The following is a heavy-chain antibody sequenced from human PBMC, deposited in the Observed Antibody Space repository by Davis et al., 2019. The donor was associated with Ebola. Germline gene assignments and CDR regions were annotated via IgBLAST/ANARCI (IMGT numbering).Heavy chain of an antibody. J-gene: IGHJ4*02. D-gene: IGHD6-19*01. CDR1: GYTFTSYA. V-gene: IGHV1-3*01. CDR2: INAGNGNT. Sequence: ASVKVSCKASGYTFTSYAMHWVRQAPGQRLEWMGWINAGNGNTKYSQKFQGRVTITRDTSASTAYMELSSLRSEDTAVYYCARDPSGWYYFDYWGPGSLVTVSS. CDR3: ARDPSGWYYFDY.